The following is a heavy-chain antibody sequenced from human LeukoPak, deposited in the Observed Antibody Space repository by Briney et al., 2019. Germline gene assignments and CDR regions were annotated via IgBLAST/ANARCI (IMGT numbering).Heavy chain of an antibody. J-gene: IGHJ4*02. Sequence: SKTLSVTCAVYGGSFSGYYWSWIRQPPGKGLEWIGEINHSGSTNYNPSLKSRVTISVDTSKNQFSLKLSSVTAADTAVYYCARGGKGQWLVRRHYFDYWGQGTLVTVSS. V-gene: IGHV4-34*01. CDR3: ARGGKGQWLVRRHYFDY. D-gene: IGHD6-19*01. CDR2: INHSGST. CDR1: GGSFSGYY.